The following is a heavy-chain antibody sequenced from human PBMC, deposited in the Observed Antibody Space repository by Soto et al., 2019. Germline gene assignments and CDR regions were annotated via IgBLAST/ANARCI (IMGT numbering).Heavy chain of an antibody. V-gene: IGHV1-69*13. J-gene: IGHJ4*02. Sequence: GASVKVSSKASGGTFSSYALSWVRQAPGQGLEWMGGIIPIFGTANYAQKFQGRVTITADESTSTAYMELSSLRSEDTAVYYCARDYLPPGIAVAGTGGEMDYWGQGTLVTVSS. D-gene: IGHD6-19*01. CDR2: IIPIFGTA. CDR3: ARDYLPPGIAVAGTGGEMDY. CDR1: GGTFSSYA.